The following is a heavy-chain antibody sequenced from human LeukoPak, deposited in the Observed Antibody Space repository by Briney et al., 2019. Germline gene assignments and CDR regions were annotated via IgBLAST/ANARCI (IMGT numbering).Heavy chain of an antibody. CDR2: IYSSGST. V-gene: IGHV4-4*07. CDR3: ARGLRSLDY. D-gene: IGHD5-12*01. CDR1: GGSITSYY. Sequence: PSETLSLTCTVPGGSITSYYWSWIRQPAGKGLEWIGRIYSSGSTNHNPSLKSRVTMSIDTSKNQFSLTLSSVTAADTAVYYCARGLRSLDYWGQGTLVTVSS. J-gene: IGHJ4*02.